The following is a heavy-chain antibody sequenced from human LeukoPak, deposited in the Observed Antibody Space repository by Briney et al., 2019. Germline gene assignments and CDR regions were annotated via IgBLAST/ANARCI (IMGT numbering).Heavy chain of an antibody. D-gene: IGHD3-3*01. Sequence: GGSLRLSYAASGFTFSNYAMTWVRQAPGKGLEWVSSISGSADSTYHADSVKGRFTISRDNSKNTLYLQMNSLRAEDTAVYYCAKGASEWFTTPSAYFHYWGQGTLVTVSP. V-gene: IGHV3-23*01. CDR1: GFTFSNYA. J-gene: IGHJ4*02. CDR2: ISGSADST. CDR3: AKGASEWFTTPSAYFHY.